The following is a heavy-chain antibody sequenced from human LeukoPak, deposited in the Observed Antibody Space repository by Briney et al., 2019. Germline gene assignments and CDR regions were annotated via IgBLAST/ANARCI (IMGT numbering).Heavy chain of an antibody. V-gene: IGHV3-11*04. Sequence: GGSLRLSCAASGFTFSDYYMSWIRQAPGKGLEWVSYISSSGSTIYYADSVKGRFTVSRDNAKNSLYLQLNSLRAEDTAVYYCAREIVSTPDTFDIWGQGTVVTVSS. D-gene: IGHD5/OR15-5a*01. CDR2: ISSSGSTI. CDR3: AREIVSTPDTFDI. J-gene: IGHJ3*02. CDR1: GFTFSDYY.